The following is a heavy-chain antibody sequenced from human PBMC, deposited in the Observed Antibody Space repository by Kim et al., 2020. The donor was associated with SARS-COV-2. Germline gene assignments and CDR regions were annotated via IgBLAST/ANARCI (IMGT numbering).Heavy chain of an antibody. J-gene: IGHJ4*02. V-gene: IGHV3-30*01. D-gene: IGHD3-10*01. CDR2: K. Sequence: KSSPDSVKGRFTISRDNFENTVSLQMNSLRAEDSAVYYCARDMSRVRYFDYWGQGTLVTVSS. CDR3: ARDMSRVRYFDY.